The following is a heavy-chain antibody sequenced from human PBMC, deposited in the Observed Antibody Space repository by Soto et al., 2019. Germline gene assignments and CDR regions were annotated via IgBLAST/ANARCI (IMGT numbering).Heavy chain of an antibody. J-gene: IGHJ2*01. D-gene: IGHD1-1*01. CDR3: TRVGGPTGMGYFDL. CDR1: GFTFGDYA. CDR2: IRSKAYGGTT. V-gene: IGHV3-49*04. Sequence: GGSLRLSCTASGFTFGDYAMSWVRQAPGKGLEWVGFIRSKAYGGTTEYAASVKGRFTISRDDSKSIAYLQMNSLKTEDTAVYYCTRVGGPTGMGYFDLWGRGTLVTVSS.